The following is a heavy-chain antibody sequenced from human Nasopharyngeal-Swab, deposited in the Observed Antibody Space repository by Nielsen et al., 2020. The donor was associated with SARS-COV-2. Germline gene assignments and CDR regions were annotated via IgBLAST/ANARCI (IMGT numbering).Heavy chain of an antibody. CDR1: GFTFSNAW. CDR2: IKSKTDGGTT. Sequence: GESLKISCAASGFTFSNAWMSWVRQAPGKGLEWVGRIKSKTDGGTTDYAAPVKGRFTISRDDSKNTLYLQMNSLKTEDTAVYYCTTDPLRYCTNGVCYTTDYWGQGTLVTVSS. J-gene: IGHJ4*02. CDR3: TTDPLRYCTNGVCYTTDY. V-gene: IGHV3-15*01. D-gene: IGHD2-8*01.